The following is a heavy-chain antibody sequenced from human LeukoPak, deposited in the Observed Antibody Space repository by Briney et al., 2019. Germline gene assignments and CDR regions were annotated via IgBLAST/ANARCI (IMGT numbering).Heavy chain of an antibody. CDR1: GFTFSSYG. V-gene: IGHV3-23*01. J-gene: IGHJ4*02. CDR3: ARDRYYYDSSARYFDY. Sequence: GGTPRLSCAASGFTFSSYGMSWVRQAPGKGLEWVSAISGSGGSTYYADSVKGRFTISRDNSKNTLYLQMNSLRAADTAVYYCARDRYYYDSSARYFDYWGQGTLVTVSS. D-gene: IGHD3-22*01. CDR2: ISGSGGST.